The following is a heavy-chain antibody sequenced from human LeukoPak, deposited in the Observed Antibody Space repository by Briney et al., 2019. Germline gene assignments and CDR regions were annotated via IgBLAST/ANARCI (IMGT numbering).Heavy chain of an antibody. CDR2: ISSSGNTM. J-gene: IGHJ4*02. V-gene: IGHV3-48*03. D-gene: IGHD5-18*01. CDR1: GFTFSSYE. Sequence: PEGSLSLSCAASGFTFSSYEMNWVRQAPGKGLEWGSYISSSGNTMHYADSVKGRFTISRDNAKNSLYLQMNSLRAEDTAVYYCARGGRGIQLWYFDYWGQGTLVTVSS. CDR3: ARGGRGIQLWYFDY.